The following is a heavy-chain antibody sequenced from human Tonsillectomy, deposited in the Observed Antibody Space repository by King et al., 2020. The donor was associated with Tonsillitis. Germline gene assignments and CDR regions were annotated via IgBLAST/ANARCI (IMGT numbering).Heavy chain of an antibody. Sequence: VQLVESGAEVKKPGSSVKVSCKASGGTFSSYAISWVRQAPGQGLEWMGRIIPILGIANYAQKFQGRVTITADKSTSTAYMELSSLRSEDTAVYYCAREPLSYYYMDVWGEGTTVTVSS. CDR1: GGTFSSYA. CDR2: IIPILGIA. J-gene: IGHJ6*03. V-gene: IGHV1-69*09. CDR3: AREPLSYYYMDV.